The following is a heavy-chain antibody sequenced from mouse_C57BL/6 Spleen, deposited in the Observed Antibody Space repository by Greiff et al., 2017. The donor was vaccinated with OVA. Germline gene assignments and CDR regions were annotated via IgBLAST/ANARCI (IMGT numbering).Heavy chain of an antibody. D-gene: IGHD4-1*01. CDR1: GYSITSGYY. J-gene: IGHJ3*01. CDR2: ISYDGSN. V-gene: IGHV3-6*01. Sequence: EVKLVESGPGLVKPSQSLSLTCSVTGYSITSGYYWNWIRQFPGNKLEWMGYISYDGSNNYNPSLKNRISITRDTSKNQFFLKLNSVTTEDTATYYCAREALGLDDAYWGQGTLVTVSA. CDR3: AREALGLDDAY.